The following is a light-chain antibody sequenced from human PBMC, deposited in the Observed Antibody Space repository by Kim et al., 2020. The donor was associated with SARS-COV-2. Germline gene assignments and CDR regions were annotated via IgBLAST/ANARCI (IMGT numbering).Light chain of an antibody. CDR1: QDITEY. Sequence: DIQMTQSPSSLSASVGDTVTLSCQASQDITEYLAWYQQKPGKAPKLVIYDASKLQVGVPSRFSGSGSGTDFTFTICSLQPEDIATYYCQQYDLLPLTFGGGSRVDIK. V-gene: IGKV1-33*01. CDR3: QQYDLLPLT. J-gene: IGKJ4*01. CDR2: DAS.